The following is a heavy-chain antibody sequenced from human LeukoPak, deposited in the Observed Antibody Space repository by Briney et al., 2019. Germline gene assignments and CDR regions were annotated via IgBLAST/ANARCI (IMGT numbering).Heavy chain of an antibody. CDR2: IYSSGST. J-gene: IGHJ1*01. CDR1: GGSISSGSYY. D-gene: IGHD1-26*01. V-gene: IGHV4-61*02. CDR3: ARVKMGANSPTEYFEH. Sequence: SETLSLTCTVSGGSISSGSYYWSWIRQPAGKGLEWIGRIYSSGSTNYNPSLKSRVTISVDTSKNQFSLKLSSVTAADTAVYYCARVKMGANSPTEYFEHWGQGTLVTVSS.